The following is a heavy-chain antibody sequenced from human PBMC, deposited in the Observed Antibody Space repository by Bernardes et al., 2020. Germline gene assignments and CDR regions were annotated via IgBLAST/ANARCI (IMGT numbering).Heavy chain of an antibody. CDR1: GCSISSSSYY. D-gene: IGHD6-6*01. V-gene: IGHV4-39*01. CDR2: IYYSGST. CDR3: ARRLWGEQLEDY. Sequence: SETLSLTCTVSGCSISSSSYYWVWIRQPPGKGLEWIGSIYYSGSTYYNPSLKSRVTISVDTSKNQFSLKLSSVTAADTAVYYCARRLWGEQLEDYWGQGTLVTVSS. J-gene: IGHJ4*02.